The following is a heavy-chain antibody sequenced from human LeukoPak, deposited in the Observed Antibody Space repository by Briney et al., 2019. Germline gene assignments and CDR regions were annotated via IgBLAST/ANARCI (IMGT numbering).Heavy chain of an antibody. CDR3: AILPGYSSGWYEVNY. D-gene: IGHD6-13*01. V-gene: IGHV3-23*01. CDR1: GFTFSSYA. CDR2: IIGVGGST. Sequence: GGSLRLSCAASGFTFSSYAMSWVRQAPGKWLEWVSGIIGVGGSTYYADSVKGPFTISRDNSRNTLYLQMNSPRAEDTAVYYCAILPGYSSGWYEVNYWGQGTLVTVSS. J-gene: IGHJ4*02.